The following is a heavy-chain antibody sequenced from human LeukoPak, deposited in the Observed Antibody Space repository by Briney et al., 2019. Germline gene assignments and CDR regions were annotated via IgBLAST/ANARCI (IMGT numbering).Heavy chain of an antibody. CDR1: GFTFSSYA. J-gene: IGHJ4*02. D-gene: IGHD7-27*01. Sequence: PGGPLRLSCAASGFTFSSYAMHWVRQAPGKGLEWVAVISYDGSNKYYADSVKGRFTISRDNSKNALYLQMNSLRVEDTAVYYCAIDPNWGTHSWGQGVLVTVSS. CDR3: AIDPNWGTHS. CDR2: ISYDGSNK. V-gene: IGHV3-30*04.